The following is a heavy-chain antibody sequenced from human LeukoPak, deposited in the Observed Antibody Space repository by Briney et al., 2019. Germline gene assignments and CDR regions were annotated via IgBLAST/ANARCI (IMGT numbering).Heavy chain of an antibody. Sequence: SETLSLTCTVSGGSISSYYWSWIRQPPGKGLEWIGYIYYSGSTNYNPSLKSRVTISVDTSKNQFSLKLSSVTAADTAVYYCARERVNYYMDVWGKGTTVTVSS. CDR2: IYYSGST. V-gene: IGHV4-59*01. CDR1: GGSISSYY. D-gene: IGHD3-22*01. CDR3: ARERVNYYMDV. J-gene: IGHJ6*03.